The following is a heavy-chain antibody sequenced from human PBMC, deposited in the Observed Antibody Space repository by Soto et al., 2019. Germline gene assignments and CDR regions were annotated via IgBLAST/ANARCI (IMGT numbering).Heavy chain of an antibody. Sequence: GGSLRLSCAASGFTFSSYEMNWVRQAPGKGLEWVSYISSSGSTIYYADSVKGRFTISRDNAKNSLYLQMNGLRAEDTAVYYCAREGSGYDLGAFDIWGQGTMLTV. D-gene: IGHD5-12*01. J-gene: IGHJ3*02. CDR2: ISSSGSTI. CDR3: AREGSGYDLGAFDI. V-gene: IGHV3-48*03. CDR1: GFTFSSYE.